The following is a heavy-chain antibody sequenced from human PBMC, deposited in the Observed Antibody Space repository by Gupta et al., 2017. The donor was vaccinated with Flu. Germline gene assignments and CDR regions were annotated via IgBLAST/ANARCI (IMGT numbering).Heavy chain of an antibody. D-gene: IGHD6-19*01. J-gene: IGHJ3*02. Sequence: QVQLVQSGAEVKKPGSSVKVSCKASGGTFSSYAISWVRQAPGQGLEWMGGIIPIFGTANYAQKFQGRATITADESTSTAYMELSSLRSEDTAVYYCARSPEPGYSSGWYAFDIWGQGTMVTVSS. CDR3: ARSPEPGYSSGWYAFDI. CDR1: GGTFSSYA. CDR2: IIPIFGTA. V-gene: IGHV1-69*01.